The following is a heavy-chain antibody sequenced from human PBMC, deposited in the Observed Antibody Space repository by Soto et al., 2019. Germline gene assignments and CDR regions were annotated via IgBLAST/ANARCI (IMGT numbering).Heavy chain of an antibody. CDR1: GGSISSGSYY. Sequence: TSETLSLTCTVSGGSISSGSYYWGWIRQPPGKGLEWIGSISYSGSTYYNPSLKSRVTISVDTSKSQFSLKLSSVTATDTTVYFCARGHGGITVFGAPGHFDYWGQGTLVTVSS. J-gene: IGHJ4*02. CDR3: ARGHGGITVFGAPGHFDY. D-gene: IGHD3-3*01. V-gene: IGHV4-39*01. CDR2: ISYSGST.